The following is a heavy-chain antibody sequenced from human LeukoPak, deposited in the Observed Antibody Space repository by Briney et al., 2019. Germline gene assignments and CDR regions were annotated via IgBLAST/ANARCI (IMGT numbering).Heavy chain of an antibody. CDR1: GFTFSTYS. CDR3: ARDARATVATDY. J-gene: IGHJ4*02. Sequence: GGSLRLSCAASGFTFSTYSMNWVRQAPGRGLEWVSSISSSSTYIYSADSVKGRFTISRDNAKNSLYLQMDSLRAEDTAVYYCARDARATVATDYWGQGTLVTVSS. V-gene: IGHV3-21*01. CDR2: ISSSSTYI. D-gene: IGHD4-17*01.